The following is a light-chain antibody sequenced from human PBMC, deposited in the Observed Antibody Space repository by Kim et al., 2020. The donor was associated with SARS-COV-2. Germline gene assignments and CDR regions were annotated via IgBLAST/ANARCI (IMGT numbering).Light chain of an antibody. CDR3: NSRDSSGNRWV. CDR1: SLRTYF. V-gene: IGLV3-19*01. Sequence: ALGKTVRITWQGDSLRTYFASWYQQRPGQAPLLVIYGTTNRPSGIPDRFSGSRSGNTASLTITGAQGEDEADYYCNSRDSSGNRWVFGGGTQLTVL. J-gene: IGLJ3*02. CDR2: GTT.